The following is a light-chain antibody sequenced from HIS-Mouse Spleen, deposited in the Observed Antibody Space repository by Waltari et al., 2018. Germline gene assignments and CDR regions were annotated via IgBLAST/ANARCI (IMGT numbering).Light chain of an antibody. CDR2: EGS. CDR1: SSDVGSYNL. V-gene: IGLV2-23*03. J-gene: IGLJ2*01. Sequence: QSALTQPASVSGSPGQSITISCTGTSSDVGSYNLVSWYQQPPGKAPKRMLYEGSKRPSGGANRFSGSKSGNTASLTISGLQAEDEADYYCCSYAGSSTFEVFGGGTKLTVL. CDR3: CSYAGSSTFEV.